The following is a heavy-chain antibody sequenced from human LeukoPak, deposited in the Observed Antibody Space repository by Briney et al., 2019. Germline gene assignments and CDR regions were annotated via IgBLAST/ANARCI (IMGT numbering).Heavy chain of an antibody. D-gene: IGHD3-10*01. CDR2: IKSKSEGGTI. CDR3: TTVTEYYGSECFGH. V-gene: IGHV3-15*05. CDR1: GFAFNYAW. J-gene: IGHJ5*02. Sequence: GGALRLSWAASGFAFNYAWITWGRQAPRKGVEWGGRIKSKSEGGTIDYAAPVKGRFIISRDDSKDTLYLQMSSLRTEDTAVYYCTTVTEYYGSECFGHWGQGTLVTVSS.